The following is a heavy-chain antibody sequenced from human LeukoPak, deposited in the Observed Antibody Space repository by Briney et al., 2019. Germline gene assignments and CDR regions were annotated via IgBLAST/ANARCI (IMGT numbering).Heavy chain of an antibody. CDR1: GYSFTSYW. CDR2: NYPGDSDT. CDR3: ARQSGYSYGLNYDAFDI. Sequence: GESRKISGKGSGYSFTSYWIGGVRQMPGKGLEWMGINYPGDSDTRYSPSFQGQVTNSADKSISTAYLQWSSLKASDTAMYYWARQSGYSYGLNYDAFDIWGQGTMVTVSS. J-gene: IGHJ3*02. V-gene: IGHV5-51*01. D-gene: IGHD5-18*01.